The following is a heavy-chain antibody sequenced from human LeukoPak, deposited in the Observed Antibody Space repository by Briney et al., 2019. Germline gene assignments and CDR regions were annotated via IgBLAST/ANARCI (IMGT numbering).Heavy chain of an antibody. D-gene: IGHD2-2*01. Sequence: ASVKVSCKASGYTFTSYYMHWVRQAPGQGLEWMGIINPSGGSTSYAQKFQGRVTMTRDTSTSTVYMELSSLRSEDTAVYYCAKDLLRYCSSTSCSRLDYWGQGTLVTVSS. CDR2: INPSGGST. V-gene: IGHV1-46*01. CDR3: AKDLLRYCSSTSCSRLDY. CDR1: GYTFTSYY. J-gene: IGHJ4*02.